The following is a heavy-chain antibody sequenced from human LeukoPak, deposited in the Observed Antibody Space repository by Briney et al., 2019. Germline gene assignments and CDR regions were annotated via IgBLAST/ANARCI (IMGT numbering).Heavy chain of an antibody. Sequence: GGSLRLSCAASGFTFTIFGLNWVRQAPGKGLEWVSYIGYSGNTIYYADSVKGRFTISRDNAKNSLYLQMNSLRAEDTAVYYCARPLWDSSLLTGAYDIWGQGTMVTVSS. CDR2: IGYSGNTI. J-gene: IGHJ3*02. CDR3: ARPLWDSSLLTGAYDI. CDR1: GFTFTIFG. D-gene: IGHD3-22*01. V-gene: IGHV3-48*04.